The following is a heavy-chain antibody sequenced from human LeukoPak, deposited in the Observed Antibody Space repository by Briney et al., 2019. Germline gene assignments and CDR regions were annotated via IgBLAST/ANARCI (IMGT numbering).Heavy chain of an antibody. CDR1: GDSTSNFY. J-gene: IGHJ4*02. D-gene: IGHD2-15*01. Sequence: SETLSLTCTVSGDSTSNFYWNWIRQSPGKGLEWIGNIHYSGSSVYNPSLKSRGTISIDTSRRQFFLKLSSVTAAGTAVYYCARGGSDSASYYFDYWGQGTLVTVSS. V-gene: IGHV4-59*12. CDR2: IHYSGSS. CDR3: ARGGSDSASYYFDY.